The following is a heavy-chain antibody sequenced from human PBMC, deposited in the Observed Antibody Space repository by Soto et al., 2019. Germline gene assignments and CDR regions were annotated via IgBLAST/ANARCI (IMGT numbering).Heavy chain of an antibody. CDR3: ARHYDSSGGFDY. J-gene: IGHJ4*02. CDR2: ISYDGSNK. D-gene: IGHD3-22*01. Sequence: QVQLVESGGGVVQPGRSLRLSCAASGFTFSSYAMHWVRQVPGKGLEWVAVISYDGSNKYYADSVKGRFTISRDNSKNQLYLQMNSLRAEDTAVYYCARHYDSSGGFDYWGQGTLVTVSS. V-gene: IGHV3-30-3*01. CDR1: GFTFSSYA.